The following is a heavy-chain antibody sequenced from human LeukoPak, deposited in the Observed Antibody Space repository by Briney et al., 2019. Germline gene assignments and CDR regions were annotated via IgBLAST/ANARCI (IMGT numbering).Heavy chain of an antibody. CDR3: ARSGYYGSGSYPHY. D-gene: IGHD3-10*01. CDR2: IIPILGIA. Sequence: SVKVSCKASGGTFSSYAISWVRQAPGQGLEWMGRIIPILGIANYAQKFQGRVTITADKSTSTAYMELSSLRSKDTAVYYCARSGYYGSGSYPHYWGQGTLVTVSS. CDR1: GGTFSSYA. J-gene: IGHJ4*02. V-gene: IGHV1-69*04.